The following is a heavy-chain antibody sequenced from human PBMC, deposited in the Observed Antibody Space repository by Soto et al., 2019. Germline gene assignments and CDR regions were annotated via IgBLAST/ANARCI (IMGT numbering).Heavy chain of an antibody. CDR1: GYSFTNYH. J-gene: IGHJ4*02. CDR2: INPKSGDT. V-gene: IGHV1-2*04. CDR3: VSGESVDYCVGDLDCSWSYYTDH. D-gene: IGHD3-10*02. Sequence: ASVKVSCKASGYSFTNYHISWVRQAPGQGLEWLGRINPKSGDTSTAQKFQGWVTMTTDTSTSTASMELTRLTSDDTAVYYCVSGESVDYCVGDLDCSWSYYTDHWGQ.